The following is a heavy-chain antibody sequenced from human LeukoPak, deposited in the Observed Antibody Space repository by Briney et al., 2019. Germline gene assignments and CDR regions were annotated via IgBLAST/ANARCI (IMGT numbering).Heavy chain of an antibody. V-gene: IGHV3-49*03. Sequence: PGGSLRLSCTASGFTFGDYAMSWFRQAPGKGLEWVGFIRSKAYGGTTEYAASVKGRFTISRDDSKSIAYLQMNSLKTEDTAVYYCTRDPILWFGERGYWGQGTLVTVSS. J-gene: IGHJ4*02. CDR1: GFTFGDYA. CDR3: TRDPILWFGERGY. D-gene: IGHD3-10*01. CDR2: IRSKAYGGTT.